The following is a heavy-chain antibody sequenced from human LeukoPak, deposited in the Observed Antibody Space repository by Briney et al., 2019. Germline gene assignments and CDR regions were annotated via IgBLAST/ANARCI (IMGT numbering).Heavy chain of an antibody. CDR1: GFTFSSYS. V-gene: IGHV3-21*01. CDR3: ARDSGYSSSWNDAFDI. Sequence: GGSLRLSCAASGFTFSSYSMNWVRPAPGKGLEWVSSISSSSSYIYYADSVKGRFTISRDNAKNSLYLQMNSLRAEDTAVYYCARDSGYSSSWNDAFDIWGQGTMVTVSS. D-gene: IGHD6-13*01. CDR2: ISSSSSYI. J-gene: IGHJ3*02.